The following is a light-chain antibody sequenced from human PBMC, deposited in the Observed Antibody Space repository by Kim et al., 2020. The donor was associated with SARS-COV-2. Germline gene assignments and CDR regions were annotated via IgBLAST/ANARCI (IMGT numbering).Light chain of an antibody. Sequence: QSALTQPASESGSPGQSITISCTGTSSDVGGYNFVSWYQQHPGKAPKLMIHDVSNRPPGVSQRFSGSKSGNTASLTISGLQAEDEADYYCSSYTSSSVVVFGGGTKLTVL. J-gene: IGLJ2*01. CDR2: DVS. CDR1: SSDVGGYNF. CDR3: SSYTSSSVVV. V-gene: IGLV2-14*03.